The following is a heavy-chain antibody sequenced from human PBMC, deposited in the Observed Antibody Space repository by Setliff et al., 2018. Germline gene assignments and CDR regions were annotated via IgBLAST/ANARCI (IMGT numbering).Heavy chain of an antibody. CDR1: GYTFTNSI. D-gene: IGHD2-15*01. CDR3: ERLVRHCTRISCQRTSEADL. Sequence: GASVKVSCKAPGYTFTNSIMNWVRQAPGQGLEWMGWISAYNGNTYHAQKFQDRLSMTTDTSTSTAYMELRSLRADDTAVYYCERLVRHCTRISCQRTSEADLWGQGTQVTVSS. CDR2: ISAYNGNT. V-gene: IGHV1-18*04. J-gene: IGHJ5*02.